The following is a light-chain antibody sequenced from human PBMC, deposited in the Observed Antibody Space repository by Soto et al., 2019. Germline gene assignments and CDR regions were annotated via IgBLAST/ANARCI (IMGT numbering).Light chain of an antibody. J-gene: IGLJ2*01. Sequence: QPVLTQPPSASGTPGQRVTISCSGSSSNIGSNTVNWYQQLPGTAPKLLIYRNNQRPSGVPDRFSGSKSGTSASLTISGLQSEDEADYYCAAWDDSLNALFGGGTKLTVL. CDR2: RNN. V-gene: IGLV1-44*01. CDR1: SSNIGSNT. CDR3: AAWDDSLNAL.